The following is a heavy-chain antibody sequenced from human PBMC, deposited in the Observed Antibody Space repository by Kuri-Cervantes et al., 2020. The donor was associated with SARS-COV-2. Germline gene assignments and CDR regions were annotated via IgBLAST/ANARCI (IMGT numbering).Heavy chain of an antibody. V-gene: IGHV1-58*02. D-gene: IGHD3-22*01. J-gene: IGHJ3*02. CDR2: IVVGSGNT. Sequence: SVKVSCKASGSTFSGSAIQWVRQARGQRLEWIGWIVVGSGNTDYAREFQERVTITRDMSTTTVYMELSGLRSDDTAMYYCARSTPFRRLVVISQGGAFDIWGQGTMVTDSS. CDR1: GSTFSGSA. CDR3: ARSTPFRRLVVISQGGAFDI.